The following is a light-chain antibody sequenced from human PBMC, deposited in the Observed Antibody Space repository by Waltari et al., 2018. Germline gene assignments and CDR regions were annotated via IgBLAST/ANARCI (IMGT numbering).Light chain of an antibody. J-gene: IGKJ2*01. CDR2: WAS. CDR3: QQYYSTPHT. V-gene: IGKV4-1*01. Sequence: DIVMTQSPDCLAVSLRDMATINCKSSQSVLYSSNNKNYLAWYQQKPGQPPKLLIYWASTRESGVPDRFSGSGSGTDFTLTISSLQAEDVAVYYCQQYYSTPHTFGQGTKLEIK. CDR1: QSVLYSSNNKNY.